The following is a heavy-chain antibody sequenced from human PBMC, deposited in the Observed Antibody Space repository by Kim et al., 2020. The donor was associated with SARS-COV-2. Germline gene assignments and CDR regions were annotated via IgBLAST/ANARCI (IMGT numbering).Heavy chain of an antibody. CDR3: AKFYIYGDY. D-gene: IGHD5-18*01. CDR2: IYSGGTTT. J-gene: IGHJ4*02. V-gene: IGHV3-23*03. CDR1: GLTFSSYA. Sequence: GGSLRLSCAASGLTFSSYAMSWVRQAPGKGLEWVSVIYSGGTTTYYADSVKGRFTISRDNSKNMLYLQMNSLRAEDTAVYYCAKFYIYGDYWGQGTLVTV.